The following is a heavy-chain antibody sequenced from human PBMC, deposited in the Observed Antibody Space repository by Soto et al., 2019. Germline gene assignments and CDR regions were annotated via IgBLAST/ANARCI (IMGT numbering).Heavy chain of an antibody. D-gene: IGHD3-10*01. CDR3: ARDRPTFSYYYGSGSLPDY. V-gene: IGHV3-30-3*01. Sequence: GSLRLSCAASGFTFSSYAMHWVLQAPGKGLEWVAVISYDGSNTYYADSVKGRLTISRDNSKNTLYLQMNSLRAEDTAVYYCARDRPTFSYYYGSGSLPDYWGQGTLVTVSS. J-gene: IGHJ4*02. CDR2: ISYDGSNT. CDR1: GFTFSSYA.